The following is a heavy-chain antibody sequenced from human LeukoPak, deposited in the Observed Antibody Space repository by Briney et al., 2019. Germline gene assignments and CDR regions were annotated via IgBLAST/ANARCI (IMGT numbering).Heavy chain of an antibody. Sequence: SETLSLTCAVYGGSFSGFYWNWIRQPPGKGLEWIGEIDHSGSTNYNPSLKSRVTISVDTSKNQFSLKLSSVTAADTAVYYCARVRGFENDYWGQGTLVTVSS. CDR3: ARVRGFENDY. V-gene: IGHV4-34*09. D-gene: IGHD3-10*01. J-gene: IGHJ4*02. CDR1: GGSFSGFY. CDR2: IDHSGST.